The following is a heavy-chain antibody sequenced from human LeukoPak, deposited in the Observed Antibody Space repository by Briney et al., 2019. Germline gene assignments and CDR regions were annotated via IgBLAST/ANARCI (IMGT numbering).Heavy chain of an antibody. CDR1: GYSFTSYW. D-gene: IGHD6-19*01. J-gene: IGHJ4*02. CDR2: IYPGDSDT. CDR3: ARVSSGLPEGGYFDY. V-gene: IGHV5-51*01. Sequence: GESLKISCKGSGYSFTSYWIGWVRQMPGKGLEWMGIIYPGDSDTRYSPSFQGQVTISADKSISTAYLQWSSLKASDTAMYYCARVSSGLPEGGYFDYRGQGTLVTVSS.